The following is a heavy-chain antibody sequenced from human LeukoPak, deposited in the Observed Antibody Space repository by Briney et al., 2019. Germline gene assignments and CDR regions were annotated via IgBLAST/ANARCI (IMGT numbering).Heavy chain of an antibody. CDR3: ARAPKVVAATHSKYYFDY. CDR2: MNPNSGNT. J-gene: IGHJ4*02. V-gene: IGHV1-8*01. Sequence: ASVKVSCKASGYTFTSYDINWVRQATGQGLEWMGWMNPNSGNTGYAQKFQGRVTMTRNTSISTAYMELSSLRSEDTAVYYCARAPKVVAATHSKYYFDYWGQGTLVALSS. CDR1: GYTFTSYD. D-gene: IGHD2-15*01.